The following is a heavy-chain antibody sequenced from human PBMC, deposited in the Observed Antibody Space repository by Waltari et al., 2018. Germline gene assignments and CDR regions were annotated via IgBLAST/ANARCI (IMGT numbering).Heavy chain of an antibody. D-gene: IGHD1-1*01. V-gene: IGHV3-23*03. J-gene: IGHJ4*02. CDR1: GFTFSSYA. CDR3: AKDPRDWVGTSHPDY. Sequence: EVQLLESGGGLVQPGGSLRLSCAASGFTFSSYAMSWVRQAPGKGLEWVSVIYSGVSTYYADSVKGRFTISRDKSKNTLYLQMNSLRAEDTAVYYCAKDPRDWVGTSHPDYWGQGTLVTVSS. CDR2: IYSGVST.